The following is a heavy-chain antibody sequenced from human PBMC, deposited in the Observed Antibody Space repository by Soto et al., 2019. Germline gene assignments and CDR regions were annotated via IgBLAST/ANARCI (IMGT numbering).Heavy chain of an antibody. Sequence: SETLSLTCTVSGGSISSSSYYWGWIRQPPGKGLEWIGSIYYSGSTYYNPSLKSRVTISVDTSKNQFSLKLSSVTAADTAVYYCARQSLRGTMVRGWGQGWFDPWGQGTLVTVSS. CDR1: GGSISSSSYY. CDR2: IYYSGST. D-gene: IGHD3-10*01. J-gene: IGHJ5*02. V-gene: IGHV4-39*01. CDR3: ARQSLRGTMVRGWGQGWFDP.